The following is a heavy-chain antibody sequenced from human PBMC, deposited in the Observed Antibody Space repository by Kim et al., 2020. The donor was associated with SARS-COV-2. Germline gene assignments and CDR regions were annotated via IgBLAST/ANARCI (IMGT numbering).Heavy chain of an antibody. Sequence: GGSLRLSCAASGFTFSTYWMTWVRQAPGKGLVWVANINQDGSKKNYGDSVKGRFTVSRDNAKNSLYVQLNSLRVEDTAVYYCAKEHWGPEYWGQGTLVTVSS. J-gene: IGHJ4*02. CDR1: GFTFSTYW. D-gene: IGHD7-27*01. V-gene: IGHV3-7*01. CDR2: INQDGSKK. CDR3: AKEHWGPEY.